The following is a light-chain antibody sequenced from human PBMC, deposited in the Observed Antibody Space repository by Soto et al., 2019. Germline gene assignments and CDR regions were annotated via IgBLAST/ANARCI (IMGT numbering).Light chain of an antibody. J-gene: IGLJ1*01. CDR1: SSNIGAGYE. CDR3: QSSDSSLSGYV. Sequence: QSVLTQPPSVSEAPGQRVTISCTGSSSNIGAGYEAHWYQQVPGTAPKLLIYENNTRPSGVPDRFSGSKSGTSASLAITGLQAEDESEYYCQSSDSSLSGYVFGTGTKLTVL. V-gene: IGLV1-40*01. CDR2: ENN.